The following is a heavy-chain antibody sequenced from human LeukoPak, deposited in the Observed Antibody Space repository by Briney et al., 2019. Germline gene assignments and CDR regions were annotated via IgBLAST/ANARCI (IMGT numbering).Heavy chain of an antibody. CDR1: GFTVSSNY. CDR3: ASFYDYVWGSGFDY. V-gene: IGHV3-74*01. CDR2: INSDGSST. J-gene: IGHJ4*02. Sequence: GGSLRLSCAASGFTVSSNYMSWVRQTPGKGLVWVSRINSDGSSTSYADSVKGRFTISRDNAKNTLYLQMNSLSADDTAVYYCASFYDYVWGSGFDYWGQGTQVTVSS. D-gene: IGHD3-16*01.